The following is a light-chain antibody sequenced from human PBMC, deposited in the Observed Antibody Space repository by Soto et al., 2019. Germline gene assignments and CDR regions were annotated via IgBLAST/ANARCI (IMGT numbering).Light chain of an antibody. Sequence: QSVLTQPPSASGTRGQRVTISCSGSSSNIGSNTINWYQQLPGTAPKLLIYSNNQRPSGVPDRFSGSKSGTSASLAISGLQSEDEADYYCAAWDDRLNGYVFGTGTKLTVL. CDR1: SSNIGSNT. CDR3: AAWDDRLNGYV. V-gene: IGLV1-44*01. J-gene: IGLJ1*01. CDR2: SNN.